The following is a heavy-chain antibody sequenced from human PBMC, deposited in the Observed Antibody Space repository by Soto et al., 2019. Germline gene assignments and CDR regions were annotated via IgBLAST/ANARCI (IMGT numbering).Heavy chain of an antibody. J-gene: IGHJ6*02. CDR2: IYYSGST. CDR3: ARAMGPPPSLVATIRNYYYYGMDV. Sequence: SETLSLTCTVSGGSISSGGYYWSWIRQHPGKGLEWIGYIYYSGSTYYNPSLKSRVTISVDTSKNQFSLKLSSVTAADTAVYYCARAMGPPPSLVATIRNYYYYGMDVWGQGTTVTVSS. CDR1: GGSISSGGYY. V-gene: IGHV4-31*03. D-gene: IGHD5-12*01.